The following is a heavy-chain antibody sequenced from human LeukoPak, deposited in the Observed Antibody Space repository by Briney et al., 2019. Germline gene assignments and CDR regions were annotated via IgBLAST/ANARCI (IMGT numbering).Heavy chain of an antibody. CDR1: GFTFSSYG. Sequence: GGSLRLSCAASGFTFSSYGMHWVRQAPGKGLEWVAVISYDGSNKYYADSVKGRFTISRDNSKNTLYLQMNSLRAEDTAVYYCAKGVRFLEWLEYYSDYWGQGTLVTVSS. J-gene: IGHJ4*02. V-gene: IGHV3-30*18. D-gene: IGHD3-3*01. CDR2: ISYDGSNK. CDR3: AKGVRFLEWLEYYSDY.